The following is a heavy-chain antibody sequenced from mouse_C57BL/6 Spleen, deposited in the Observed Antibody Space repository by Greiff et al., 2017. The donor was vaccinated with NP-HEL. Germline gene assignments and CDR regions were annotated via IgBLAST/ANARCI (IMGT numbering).Heavy chain of an antibody. J-gene: IGHJ2*01. V-gene: IGHV1-80*01. CDR1: GYAFSSYW. Sequence: VQLQQSGAELVKPGASVKISCKASGYAFSSYWMNWVKQRPGKGLEWIGKIYPGDGDTNYNGKFKGKATLTADKSSSTAYRQLSSLTSEDSAVYICARGWSTGFFDYWGQGTTLTVSS. D-gene: IGHD4-1*02. CDR2: IYPGDGDT. CDR3: ARGWSTGFFDY.